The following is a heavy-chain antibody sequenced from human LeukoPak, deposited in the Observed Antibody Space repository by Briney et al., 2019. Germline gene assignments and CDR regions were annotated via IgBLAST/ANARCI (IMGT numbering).Heavy chain of an antibody. D-gene: IGHD6-6*01. CDR3: ARDPPAVAANTYG. J-gene: IGHJ4*02. Sequence: GGSLRLSCAASGVTVSNNYMNWVRQAPGKGLEWVSLIYSGGSTYYADSVKGRFTISRDNSKNTLYLQMNSLRAEDPAVYYCARDPPAVAANTYGWGQGTLVTVSS. CDR2: IYSGGST. V-gene: IGHV3-66*01. CDR1: GVTVSNNY.